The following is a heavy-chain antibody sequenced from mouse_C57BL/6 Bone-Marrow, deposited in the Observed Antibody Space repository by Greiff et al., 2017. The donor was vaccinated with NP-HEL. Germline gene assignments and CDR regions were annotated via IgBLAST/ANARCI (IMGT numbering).Heavy chain of an antibody. V-gene: IGHV2-2*01. Sequence: VKLQQSGPGLVQPSQSLSITCTVSGFSLTSYGVHWVRQSPGKGLEWLGVIWSGGSTDYNAAFISRLSISKDNSKSQVFFKMNSLQADDTAIYYCASYDYDDGAWFAYWGQGTLVTVSA. D-gene: IGHD2-4*01. CDR3: ASYDYDDGAWFAY. CDR1: GFSLTSYG. J-gene: IGHJ3*01. CDR2: IWSGGST.